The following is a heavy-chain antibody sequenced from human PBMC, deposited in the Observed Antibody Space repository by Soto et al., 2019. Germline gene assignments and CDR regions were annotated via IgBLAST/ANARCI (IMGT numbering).Heavy chain of an antibody. CDR1: GGTFSSYA. J-gene: IGHJ4*02. V-gene: IGHV1-69*13. CDR2: IIPIFGTA. D-gene: IGHD1-26*01. CDR3: ARDYAGATLFDY. Sequence: ASVKVSCKAPGGTFSSYAISWVRQAPGQGLEWMGGIIPIFGTANYAQKFQGRVTITADESTSTAYMELSSLRSEDTAVYYCARDYAGATLFDYWGQGTLVTVSS.